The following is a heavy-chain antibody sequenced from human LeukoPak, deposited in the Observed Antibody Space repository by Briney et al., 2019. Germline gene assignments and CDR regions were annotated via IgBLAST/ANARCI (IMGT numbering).Heavy chain of an antibody. Sequence: ASVKVSCKASGYTFTGYYMHWVRQAPGQGLEWMGWINPNSGSTNYAQKFQGRVTMTRDTSISTAYMELSRLRSDDTAVYYCARVSSGSYPGGPYYFDYWGQGTLVTVSS. CDR1: GYTFTGYY. D-gene: IGHD1-26*01. V-gene: IGHV1-2*02. J-gene: IGHJ4*02. CDR3: ARVSSGSYPGGPYYFDY. CDR2: INPNSGST.